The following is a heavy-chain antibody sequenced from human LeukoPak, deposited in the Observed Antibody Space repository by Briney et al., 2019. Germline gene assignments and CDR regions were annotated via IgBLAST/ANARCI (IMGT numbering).Heavy chain of an antibody. V-gene: IGHV3-21*04. CDR3: ASTAVYYYDSSGYKY. D-gene: IGHD3-22*01. CDR2: ISSSSSYI. J-gene: IGHJ4*02. CDR1: GFTFSSYS. Sequence: GGSLRLSCAASGFTFSSYSMNWVRQAPGKGLEWVSSISSSSSYIYYANSVKGRFTISRDNSKNTLYLQMNSLRAEDTAVYYCASTAVYYYDSSGYKYWGQGTLVTVSS.